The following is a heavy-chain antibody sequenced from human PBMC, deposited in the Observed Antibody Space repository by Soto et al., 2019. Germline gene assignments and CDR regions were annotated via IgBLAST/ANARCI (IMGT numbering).Heavy chain of an antibody. Sequence: DSGPTLVNPTQTPTLTCTFSGFSLSTSGMCVSWIRQPPGKALEWLALIDWDDEKYYSTSLKTRLTISKDTSKNQVVLTMTNMDPVDTATYYCARTQYSGSYQGFDYWGQGTLVTVSS. J-gene: IGHJ4*02. V-gene: IGHV2-70*01. CDR2: IDWDDEK. CDR1: GFSLSTSGMC. CDR3: ARTQYSGSYQGFDY. D-gene: IGHD1-26*01.